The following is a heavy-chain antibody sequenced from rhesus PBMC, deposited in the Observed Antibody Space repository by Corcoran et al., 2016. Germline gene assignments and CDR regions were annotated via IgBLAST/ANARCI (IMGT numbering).Heavy chain of an antibody. CDR1: GYTFTDHY. CDR3: ARGVYGYFEF. D-gene: IGHD4-29*01. J-gene: IGHJ1*01. CDR2: VDPTEGKA. V-gene: IGHV1-111*02. Sequence: EVQLVQSGAEVKKPGGSVQISCRAAGYTFTDHYLNWVRQAPGKGLEWMGRVDPTEGKADPAQKFRDRVPITADMATATAYTALSSLGSEGTAVYYGARGVYGYFEFWGQGALVTVSS.